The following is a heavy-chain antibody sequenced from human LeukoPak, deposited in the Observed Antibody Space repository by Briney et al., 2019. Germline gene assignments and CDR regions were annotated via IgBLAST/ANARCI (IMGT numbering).Heavy chain of an antibody. J-gene: IGHJ4*02. Sequence: EASVKVSCKPSGYTLTDFFLHWVRQAPGQGLEWMGWINPNSGDTNYAQKFHGRVTMTRDPSISTVFLDLDRLTTDDTAIYYSARLKLPTDYWGQGTLVTVSS. CDR3: ARLKLPTDY. CDR1: GYTLTDFF. V-gene: IGHV1-2*02. D-gene: IGHD4/OR15-4a*01. CDR2: INPNSGDT.